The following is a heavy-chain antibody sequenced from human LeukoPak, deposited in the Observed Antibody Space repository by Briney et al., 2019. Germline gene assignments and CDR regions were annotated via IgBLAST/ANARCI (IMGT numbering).Heavy chain of an antibody. CDR3: ARHRSGGSWGRGWPDY. CDR2: IYYSGST. D-gene: IGHD2-15*01. Sequence: MPSETLSLTCTVSGGSISSSSYYWGWIRQPPGKGLEWIGSIYYSGSTYYNPSLKSRVTISVDTSKNQFSLKLSSVTAADTAVYYCARHRSGGSWGRGWPDYWGQGTLVTVSS. CDR1: GGSISSSSYY. J-gene: IGHJ4*02. V-gene: IGHV4-39*01.